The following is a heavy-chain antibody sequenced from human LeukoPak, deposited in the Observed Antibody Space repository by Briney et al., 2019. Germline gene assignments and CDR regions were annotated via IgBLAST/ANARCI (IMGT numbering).Heavy chain of an antibody. Sequence: PSETLSLTCAVSGYSISSYYYWGLVRPPPGKGLEWSGSNYNSGSTYYNPSLKSRVTITVDTSKNQVSLKLSSVTAADTAVYYCARPYCSSTSCYTQRDYYFDYWGQGTLVTVSS. CDR2: NYNSGST. V-gene: IGHV4-38-2*01. J-gene: IGHJ4*02. CDR3: ARPYCSSTSCYTQRDYYFDY. D-gene: IGHD2-2*02. CDR1: GYSISSYYY.